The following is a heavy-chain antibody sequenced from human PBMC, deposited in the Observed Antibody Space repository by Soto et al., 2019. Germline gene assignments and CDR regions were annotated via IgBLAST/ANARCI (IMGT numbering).Heavy chain of an antibody. Sequence: VKVSCKASGGTFSSYAISWVRQAPGQGLEWMGGIIPIFGTANYAQKFQGRVTITADKSTSTAYMELSSLRSEDTAVYYCAVGWIQLWLDYYGMDVWGQGTTVTVSS. V-gene: IGHV1-69*13. CDR3: AVGWIQLWLDYYGMDV. J-gene: IGHJ6*02. CDR1: GGTFSSYA. D-gene: IGHD5-18*01. CDR2: IIPIFGTA.